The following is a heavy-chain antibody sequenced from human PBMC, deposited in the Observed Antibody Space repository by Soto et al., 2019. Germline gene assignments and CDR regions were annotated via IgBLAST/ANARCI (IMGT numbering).Heavy chain of an antibody. CDR1: GGSISSSNW. J-gene: IGHJ4*02. CDR3: AREGEDCSSTSCPFDY. V-gene: IGHV4-4*02. Sequence: QVQLQESGPGLVKPSGTLSLTCAVSGGSISSSNWWSWVRQPPGKGLEWIGEIYHSGSTNYNPSLKRRVTISVDKSKNQFSLKLSSVTAADTAVYYCAREGEDCSSTSCPFDYWGQGTLVTVSS. CDR2: IYHSGST. D-gene: IGHD2-2*01.